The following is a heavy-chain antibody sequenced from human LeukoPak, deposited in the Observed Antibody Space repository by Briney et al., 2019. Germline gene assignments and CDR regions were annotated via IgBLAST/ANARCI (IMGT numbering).Heavy chain of an antibody. CDR3: ARVYSSSWKTDYYYYMDV. J-gene: IGHJ6*03. Sequence: SETLSLTCAVYGGSFSGYYWSWIRQPPGKGLEWIGEINLSGSTNYNPSLKSRVTISVDTSKNQFSLKLSSVTAADTAVYYCARVYSSSWKTDYYYYMDVWGKGTTVTVSS. CDR1: GGSFSGYY. CDR2: INLSGST. D-gene: IGHD6-13*01. V-gene: IGHV4-34*01.